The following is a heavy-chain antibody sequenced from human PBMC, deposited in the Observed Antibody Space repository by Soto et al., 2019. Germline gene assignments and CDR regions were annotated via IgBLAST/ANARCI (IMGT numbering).Heavy chain of an antibody. J-gene: IGHJ4*02. CDR1: GGSISSGGYF. V-gene: IGHV4-30-4*01. Sequence: SETLSLTCTVSGGSISSGGYFWSWIRQPPGKGLEWIGYFYYSGNTYYNPSLKSRVTISLDTSKNQFSLRLSSVTAADTAVYYCARVDHRGYFSVLTDFWGQGILVTVSS. CDR3: ARVDHRGYFSVLTDF. CDR2: FYYSGNT. D-gene: IGHD3-10*02.